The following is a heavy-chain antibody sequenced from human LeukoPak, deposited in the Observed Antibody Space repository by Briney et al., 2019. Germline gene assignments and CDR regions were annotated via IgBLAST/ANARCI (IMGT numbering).Heavy chain of an antibody. CDR1: GFTFDDYA. V-gene: IGHV3-9*01. J-gene: IGHJ5*02. Sequence: PGRSLRLSCAASGFTFDDYAMHWVRQAPGKGLEWVSGISWNSGSIGYADSVKGRFTISRDNAKNSLYLQMNSLRAEDTALYYCAKDGYSSSRGSWFDPWGQGTLVTVSS. D-gene: IGHD6-13*01. CDR3: AKDGYSSSRGSWFDP. CDR2: ISWNSGSI.